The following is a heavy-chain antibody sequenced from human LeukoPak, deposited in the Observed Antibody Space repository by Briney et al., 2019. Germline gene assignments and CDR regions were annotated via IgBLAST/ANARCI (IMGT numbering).Heavy chain of an antibody. Sequence: ASVKVSCKASGYTFTGYYMHWVRQAPGQGLEWMGWINPNSGGTNYAQKFQGRVTMTRDTSISTAYMELSRLRSDDTAAYYCARRGGSIAAAYFDYWGQGTLVTVSS. CDR1: GYTFTGYY. V-gene: IGHV1-2*02. CDR3: ARRGGSIAAAYFDY. D-gene: IGHD6-13*01. CDR2: INPNSGGT. J-gene: IGHJ4*02.